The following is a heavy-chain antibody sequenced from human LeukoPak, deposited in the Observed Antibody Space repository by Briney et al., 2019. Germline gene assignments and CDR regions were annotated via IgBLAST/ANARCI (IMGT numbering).Heavy chain of an antibody. D-gene: IGHD3-3*01. V-gene: IGHV3-21*01. CDR2: ISSSSSYI. J-gene: IGHJ6*03. CDR3: AKVWGYDFWSGSYYYYYYMDV. Sequence: GGSLRLSCAASGFTFSSYSMNWVRQAPGKGLEWVSSISSSSSYIYYADSVKGRFTISRDNSKNTLYLQMNSLRAEDTAVYYCAKVWGYDFWSGSYYYYYYMDVWGKGTTVTVSS. CDR1: GFTFSSYS.